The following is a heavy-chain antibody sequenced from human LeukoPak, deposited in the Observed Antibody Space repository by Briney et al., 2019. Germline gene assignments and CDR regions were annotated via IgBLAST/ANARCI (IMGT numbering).Heavy chain of an antibody. CDR3: AKDWLDSSGSFFDY. J-gene: IGHJ4*02. CDR1: GFTFSSYG. Sequence: GGPLGLSCAASGFTFSSYGMHGVRKAPGKGLGWVAVISYDGSNKYYADSVKGRFTISRDNSKNTLYLQMNSLRAEDTAVYYCAKDWLDSSGSFFDYWGQGTLVTVSS. D-gene: IGHD6-19*01. CDR2: ISYDGSNK. V-gene: IGHV3-30*18.